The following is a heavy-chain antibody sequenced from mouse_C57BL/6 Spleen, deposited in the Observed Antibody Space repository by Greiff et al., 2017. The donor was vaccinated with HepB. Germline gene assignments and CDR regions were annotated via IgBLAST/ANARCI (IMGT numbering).Heavy chain of an antibody. CDR3: ARGDYYGSSYDFAY. CDR2: IDPNSGGT. V-gene: IGHV1-72*01. D-gene: IGHD1-1*01. CDR1: GYTFTSYW. Sequence: QVHVKQPGAELVKPGASVKLSCKASGYTFTSYWMHWVKQRPGRGLEWIGRIDPNSGGTKYNEKFKSKATLTVDKPASTAYMQLSSLTSEDSAVYYCARGDYYGSSYDFAYWGQGTLVTVSA. J-gene: IGHJ3*01.